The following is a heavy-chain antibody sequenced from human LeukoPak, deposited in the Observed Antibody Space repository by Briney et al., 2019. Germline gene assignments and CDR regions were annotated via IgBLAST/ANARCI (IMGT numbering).Heavy chain of an antibody. CDR2: INAGNGNT. CDR3: ARGRITRLTTVTTGWFDP. D-gene: IGHD4-17*01. CDR1: GYTFTGYY. Sequence: ASVKVSCKASGYTFTGYYMHWVRQAPGQRLEWMGWINAGNGNTKYSQKFQGRVTITRDTSASTAYMELSSLRSEDTAVYYCARGRITRLTTVTTGWFDPWGQGTLVTASS. V-gene: IGHV1-3*01. J-gene: IGHJ5*02.